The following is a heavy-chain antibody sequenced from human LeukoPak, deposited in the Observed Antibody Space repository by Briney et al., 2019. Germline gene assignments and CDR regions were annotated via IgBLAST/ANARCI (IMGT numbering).Heavy chain of an antibody. Sequence: GGSLRLSCAASGFTFSSYGMHWVRQAPGKGLEWVAFIRYDGSNKYYADSVKGRFTISRDNSKNTLYLQMNSLRAEDTAVYYCAKGTGAAGYYYYYMDVWGRGTTVTVSS. V-gene: IGHV3-30*02. CDR1: GFTFSSYG. D-gene: IGHD6-13*01. J-gene: IGHJ6*03. CDR3: AKGTGAAGYYYYYMDV. CDR2: IRYDGSNK.